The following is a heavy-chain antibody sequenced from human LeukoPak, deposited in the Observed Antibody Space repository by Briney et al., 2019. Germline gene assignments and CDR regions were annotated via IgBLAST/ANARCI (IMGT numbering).Heavy chain of an antibody. V-gene: IGHV3-53*04. CDR2: IYSGGST. CDR1: GFTFSSYS. D-gene: IGHD5-18*01. CDR3: QLWLDAFDI. J-gene: IGHJ3*02. Sequence: PGGSLRLSCAASGFTFSSYSMSWVRQAPGKGLEWVSVIYSGGSTYYADSVKGRFTISRHNSKNTLYLQMNSLRAEDTAVYYCQLWLDAFDIWGQGTMVTVSS.